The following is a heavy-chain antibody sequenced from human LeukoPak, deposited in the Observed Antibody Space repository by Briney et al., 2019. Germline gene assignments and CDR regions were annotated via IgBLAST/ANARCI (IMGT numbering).Heavy chain of an antibody. CDR1: GITLSNYA. Sequence: GGSLRLSCAASGITLSNYAMSWVRQAPGKGLEWVAGLSGSGGGTNYADSVQGRFTISRDNPKNTLYLQINSLRAEDTAVYFCAKRGVVIRVFLVGFHKEAYYFDSWGQGALVTVSS. CDR2: LSGSGGGT. D-gene: IGHD3-10*01. J-gene: IGHJ4*02. V-gene: IGHV3-23*01. CDR3: AKRGVVIRVFLVGFHKEAYYFDS.